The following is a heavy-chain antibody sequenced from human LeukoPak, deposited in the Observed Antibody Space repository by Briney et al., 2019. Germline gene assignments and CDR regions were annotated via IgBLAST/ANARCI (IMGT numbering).Heavy chain of an antibody. Sequence: GGTLRLSCAASGFTFSNYGMGWVRQTPGKGLEWLSSVSGSGANTYYADSVKGRFTISRDNSRDRIYFQMNSLRTDDTAVYYCARLQPLVIPAAKLGFDYWGQGTLVTVSS. CDR2: VSGSGANT. J-gene: IGHJ4*02. V-gene: IGHV3-23*01. D-gene: IGHD2-2*01. CDR1: GFTFSNYG. CDR3: ARLQPLVIPAAKLGFDY.